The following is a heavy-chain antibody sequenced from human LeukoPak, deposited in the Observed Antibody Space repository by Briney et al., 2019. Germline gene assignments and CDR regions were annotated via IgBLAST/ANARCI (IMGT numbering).Heavy chain of an antibody. CDR1: GFTFDDYA. V-gene: IGHV3-9*01. CDR2: ISWNSGSI. J-gene: IGHJ6*02. CDR3: AKDGYPRYYYGMDV. Sequence: GGSLRLSCAASGFTFDDYAMHWVRQAPGKGLEWVSGISWNSGSIDYADSVKGGFTISRDKAKNSLYLQMNSLRAEDTALYYCAKDGYPRYYYGMDVWGQGTTVTVSS. D-gene: IGHD3-16*02.